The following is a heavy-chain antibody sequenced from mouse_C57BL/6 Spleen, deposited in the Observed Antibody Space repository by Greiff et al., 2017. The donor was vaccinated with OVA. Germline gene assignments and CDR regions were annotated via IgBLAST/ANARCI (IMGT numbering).Heavy chain of an antibody. V-gene: IGHV6-3*01. CDR2: IRLKSDNYAT. CDR3: TAPDYEVVAY. D-gene: IGHD2-4*01. CDR1: GFTFSNYW. Sequence: EVKLVESGGGLVQPGGSMKLSCVASGFTFSNYWMNWVRQSPEKGLEWVAQIRLKSDNYATHYAESVKGRFTISRDDSKSSVYLQMNNLRAEDTGIYYCTAPDYEVVAYWGQGTLVTVSA. J-gene: IGHJ3*01.